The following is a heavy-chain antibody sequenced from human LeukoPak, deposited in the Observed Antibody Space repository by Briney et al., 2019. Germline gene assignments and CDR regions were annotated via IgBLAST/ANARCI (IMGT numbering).Heavy chain of an antibody. Sequence: PSETLSLTCAVYGGSFSGYYWSWIRQPPGKGLEWIGEINHSGSTNYNPSLKSRVTISVDTYKNQFSLKLSSVTAADTAVYYCARTRTYYDFWSGYYKPNYYYYMDVWGKGTTVTVSS. CDR3: ARTRTYYDFWSGYYKPNYYYYMDV. CDR2: INHSGST. V-gene: IGHV4-34*01. J-gene: IGHJ6*03. CDR1: GGSFSGYY. D-gene: IGHD3-3*01.